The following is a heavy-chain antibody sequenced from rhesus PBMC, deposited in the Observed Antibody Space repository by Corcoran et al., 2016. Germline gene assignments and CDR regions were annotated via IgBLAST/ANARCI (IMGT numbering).Heavy chain of an antibody. CDR2: IPGSGGST. D-gene: IGHD4-23*01. Sequence: QLQLQESGPGLVKPSETLSLTCAVSGGSISSNYWSWIRQPPGKGLGWIGRIPGSGGSTDYNPSLKSRVTISTDTSKNQFSLKLSSVTAADTAVYYCARLYSNYNSLDVWGRGVLVTVSS. V-gene: IGHV4-173*01. J-gene: IGHJ5-2*02. CDR3: ARLYSNYNSLDV. CDR1: GGSISSNY.